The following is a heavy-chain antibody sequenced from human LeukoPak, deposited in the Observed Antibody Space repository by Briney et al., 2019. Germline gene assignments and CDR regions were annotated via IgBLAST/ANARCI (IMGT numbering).Heavy chain of an antibody. Sequence: GGSLRLSCAGPGIDFSRFAMSWVRLAPGKGLEWVSGIVGDGTRYYADSVKGRFSIFKDGPNNRMYLQMDSLKVDDTAIYYCAKDYVHADGYWDFDYWGQGVLVTVSS. D-gene: IGHD5-24*01. V-gene: IGHV3-23*03. J-gene: IGHJ4*01. CDR1: GIDFSRFA. CDR3: AKDYVHADGYWDFDY. CDR2: IVGDGTR.